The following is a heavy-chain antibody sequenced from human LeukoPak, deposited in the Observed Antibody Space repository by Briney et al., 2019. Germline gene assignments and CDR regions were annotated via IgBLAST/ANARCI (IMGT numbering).Heavy chain of an antibody. J-gene: IGHJ6*02. CDR1: GGSISSYY. V-gene: IGHV4-59*01. CDR2: IYYSGST. CDR3: ARDPPYGMDV. Sequence: SETLSLTCTVSGGSISSYYWSWIRQPPGKGLEWIGYIYYSGSTNYNPFLKSRVTISVDTSKNQFSLKLSSVTAADTAVYYCARDPPYGMDVWGQGTTVTVSS.